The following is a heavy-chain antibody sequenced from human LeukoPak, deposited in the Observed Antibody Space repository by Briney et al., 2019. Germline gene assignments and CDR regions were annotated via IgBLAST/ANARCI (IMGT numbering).Heavy chain of an antibody. D-gene: IGHD6-13*01. CDR1: GFTFSSYV. CDR3: AKDNVAAAGRYFDY. CDR2: ISYDGGNK. J-gene: IGHJ4*02. V-gene: IGHV3-30*18. Sequence: PGRSLRLSCAASGFTFSSYVMHWVRQAPGKGLEWVALISYDGGNKYFADSGSGRFTISRDNSKNTLYLQMHSRRAADTAVYYCAKDNVAAAGRYFDYWGQGTLVTVSS.